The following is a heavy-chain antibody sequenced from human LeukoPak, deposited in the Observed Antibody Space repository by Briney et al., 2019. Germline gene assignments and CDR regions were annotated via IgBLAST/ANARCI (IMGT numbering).Heavy chain of an antibody. CDR3: ARVGTYGDFPKPFDY. CDR2: INPNSGGT. CDR1: GYTFTGYY. D-gene: IGHD4-17*01. V-gene: IGHV1-2*02. Sequence: ASVKVSCKASGYTFTGYYMHWVRQAPGQGLEWMGWINPNSGGTNYAQKFQGRVTMTRDTSISTAYMELSRLRSDDTAVYYCARVGTYGDFPKPFDYWGQGTLVTVSS. J-gene: IGHJ4*02.